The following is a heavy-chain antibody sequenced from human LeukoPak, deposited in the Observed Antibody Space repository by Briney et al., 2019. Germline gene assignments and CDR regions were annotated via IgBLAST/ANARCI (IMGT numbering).Heavy chain of an antibody. CDR1: GFIFSDHY. J-gene: IGHJ3*02. CDR3: ARGGSRWVGAFDI. CDR2: TRNKPESYTT. D-gene: IGHD1-26*01. Sequence: GGSLRLSCAASGFIFSDHYMEWVRQAPGKGLEWVGRTRNKPESYTTEYAASVKGRFIISRDDSKNSLYLQMNSLKPEDTAGYDYARGGSRWVGAFDIWGQGTIVTVSS. V-gene: IGHV3-72*01.